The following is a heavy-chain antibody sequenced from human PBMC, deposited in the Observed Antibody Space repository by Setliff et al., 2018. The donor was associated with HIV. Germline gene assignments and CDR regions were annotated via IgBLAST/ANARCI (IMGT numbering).Heavy chain of an antibody. V-gene: IGHV4-4*08. CDR3: ARHAAAAPFRY. CDR1: AVSIGGYS. CDR2: IYSTDTT. J-gene: IGHJ4*02. Sequence: SETLSLTCTVSAVSIGGYSWSWIRQSPGKGLEWIGSIYSTDTTNHNPSLESRVTISADTSKNQFSLKLSSVTAADTAVYFCARHAAAAPFRYWGQGTLVTVSS. D-gene: IGHD6-13*01.